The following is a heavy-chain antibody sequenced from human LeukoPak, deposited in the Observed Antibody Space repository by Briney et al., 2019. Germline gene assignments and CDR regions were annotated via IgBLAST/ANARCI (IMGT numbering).Heavy chain of an antibody. CDR2: MNPNSGNT. V-gene: IGHV1-8*01. CDR1: GYTFTSYD. Sequence: ASVKVSCKASGYTFTSYDINWVRQATGQGLEWMGWMNPNSGNTGYAQKFQGRVTMTRNTSISTAYMELSSLRSEDTAVYYCAKSSLTGPEEAFDIWGQGKVVSVSS. CDR3: AKSSLTGPEEAFDI. J-gene: IGHJ3*02. D-gene: IGHD1-14*01.